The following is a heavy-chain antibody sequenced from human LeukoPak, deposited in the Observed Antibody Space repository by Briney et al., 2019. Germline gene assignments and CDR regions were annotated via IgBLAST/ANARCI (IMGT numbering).Heavy chain of an antibody. Sequence: SETLSLTCTVSGGSISSGGYYWSWIRQHPGKGLEWFGYIYYSGSTYYNPSLKSRVTISVDTSKNQFSLKLSSVTAADTAVYYCARTDILTGYYRATMYYFDYWGQGTLVTVSS. CDR2: IYYSGST. CDR3: ARTDILTGYYRATMYYFDY. D-gene: IGHD3-9*01. V-gene: IGHV4-31*03. CDR1: GGSISSGGYY. J-gene: IGHJ4*02.